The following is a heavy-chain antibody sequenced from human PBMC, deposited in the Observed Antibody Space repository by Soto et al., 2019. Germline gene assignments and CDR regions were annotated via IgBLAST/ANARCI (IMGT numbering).Heavy chain of an antibody. CDR1: GGSITNGDYY. CDR3: ARVSGHYYYGVDV. V-gene: IGHV4-30-4*01. CDR2: IYYGGNT. J-gene: IGHJ6*02. Sequence: QVQLQESGPGLVKPSETLSLTCNVFGGSITNGDYYWSWIPQPPGKGLQYIGYIYYGGNTNYNPSLKSRLTMSIDRSENHFSLTLTSVTAADTAVYYCARVSGHYYYGVDVWGQGTTVIVSS.